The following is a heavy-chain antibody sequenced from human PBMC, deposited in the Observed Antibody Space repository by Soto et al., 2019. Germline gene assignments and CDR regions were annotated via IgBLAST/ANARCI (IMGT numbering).Heavy chain of an antibody. CDR1: GFTFSDYY. CDR2: ISSSSIYT. J-gene: IGHJ4*02. CDR3: AKVHHSRGWFLDY. V-gene: IGHV3-11*05. Sequence: QVQPVESGGGLVKPGGSLRLSCTVSGFTFSDYYMSWIRQAPGKGLEWVSYISSSSIYTNYADSVRGRFTISRDNAKKYMYLQMNILRAEDTAVYYCAKVHHSRGWFLDYWGQGTLVTVSS. D-gene: IGHD6-19*01.